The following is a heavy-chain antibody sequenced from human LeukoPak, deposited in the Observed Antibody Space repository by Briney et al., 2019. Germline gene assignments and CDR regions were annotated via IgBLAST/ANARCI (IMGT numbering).Heavy chain of an antibody. CDR3: AKVLSFNRRGLGY. V-gene: IGHV3-23*01. D-gene: IGHD1-14*01. CDR1: GFTFSSYA. J-gene: IGHJ4*02. CDR2: ISGSGGST. Sequence: GASLRLSCAASGFTFSSYAMSWVRQAPGRGLEWVSAISGSGGSTYYADSVKGRFTISRDNSKNTLYLQMNSLRAEDTAVYYCAKVLSFNRRGLGYWGQGTLVTVSS.